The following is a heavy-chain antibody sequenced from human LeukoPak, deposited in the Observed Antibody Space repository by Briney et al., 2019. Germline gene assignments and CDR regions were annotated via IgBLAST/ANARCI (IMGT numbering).Heavy chain of an antibody. J-gene: IGHJ4*02. V-gene: IGHV3-23*01. D-gene: IGHD6-19*01. CDR3: AKDQRTRVADRLDY. CDR2: ISDSGGTT. Sequence: PGGSLRLSCAASGFTFSSYAMTWLRQAPGKGLEWVSAISDSGGTTYYADSVKGRFTISRDNSKNTLYLQMNSLRAEDSAVYYCAKDQRTRVADRLDYWGQGTLVTVSS. CDR1: GFTFSSYA.